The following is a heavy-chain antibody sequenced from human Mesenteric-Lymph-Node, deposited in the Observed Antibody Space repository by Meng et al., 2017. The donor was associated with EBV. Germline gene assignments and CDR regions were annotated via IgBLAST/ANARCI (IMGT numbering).Heavy chain of an antibody. CDR3: ARLVVDPIDNWFDP. CDR2: MNHDGRA. Sequence: GAGMLKPSETLSLICNVYGESFSAHYWSWIRQPPGKGQQGIGEMNHDGRANYNPSLKSRVTMSVDTSKTQLSLKLSSVTAADTAIYYCARLVVDPIDNWFDPWGQGTLVTVSS. D-gene: IGHD2-15*01. J-gene: IGHJ5*02. CDR1: GESFSAHY. V-gene: IGHV4-34*01.